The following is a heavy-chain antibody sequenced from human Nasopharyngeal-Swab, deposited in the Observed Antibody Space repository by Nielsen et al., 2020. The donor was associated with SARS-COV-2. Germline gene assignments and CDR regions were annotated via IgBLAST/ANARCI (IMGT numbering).Heavy chain of an antibody. CDR2: ISSSSSYT. V-gene: IGHV3-11*05. D-gene: IGHD3-10*01. CDR3: ARDQVSYGSGSYTL. Sequence: GESLKISCAASGFTFSDYYMSWIRQAPGKGLEWVSYISSSSSYTNYADSVKGRFTISRGNAKNSLYLQMNSLRAEDTAVYYCARDQVSYGSGSYTLWGQGTLVTVSS. J-gene: IGHJ4*02. CDR1: GFTFSDYY.